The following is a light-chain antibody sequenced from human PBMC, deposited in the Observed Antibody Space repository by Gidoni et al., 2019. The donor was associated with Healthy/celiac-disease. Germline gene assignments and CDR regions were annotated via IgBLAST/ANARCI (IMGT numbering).Light chain of an antibody. CDR3: QQYNNLPR. CDR1: QSVCSN. J-gene: IGKJ4*01. V-gene: IGKV3-15*01. CDR2: GAS. Sequence: IAMPPSPATLSVSPGERATLSCRASQSVCSNLAWYQQKPGQAPRLLIYGASTRATGIPARFSGSGSGTEFTLTISSLQSEDFAVCYCQQYNNLPRFGGGTKVDIK.